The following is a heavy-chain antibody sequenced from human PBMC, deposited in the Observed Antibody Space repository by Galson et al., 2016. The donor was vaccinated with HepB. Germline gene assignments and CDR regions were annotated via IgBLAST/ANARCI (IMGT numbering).Heavy chain of an antibody. Sequence: SVKVSCTASGYGFTIYDINWVRQATGRGLEWMGWMNPAGGDTGSAHKFQGRVTMTRDTSITNAYMELSSLRSDDTAVYYCTRGLYIGAAARSRETQYWGPGTLVTVSS. CDR1: GYGFTIYD. V-gene: IGHV1-8*01. J-gene: IGHJ1*01. CDR3: TRGLYIGAAARSRETQY. CDR2: MNPAGGDT. D-gene: IGHD6-13*01.